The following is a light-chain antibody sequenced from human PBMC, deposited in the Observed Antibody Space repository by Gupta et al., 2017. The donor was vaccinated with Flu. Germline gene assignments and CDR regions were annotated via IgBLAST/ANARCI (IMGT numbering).Light chain of an antibody. CDR1: QSVSSS. Sequence: RVMTQSPATLSVSPGERVTHSCRASQSVSSSLAWYQQKPGQAPRLLIYGASTRATGIPARVSGSGSGTEFTLTISSLQSEDFAVYYCQQYKNWPLTFGPGTKVDIK. J-gene: IGKJ3*01. CDR3: QQYKNWPLT. CDR2: GAS. V-gene: IGKV3-15*01.